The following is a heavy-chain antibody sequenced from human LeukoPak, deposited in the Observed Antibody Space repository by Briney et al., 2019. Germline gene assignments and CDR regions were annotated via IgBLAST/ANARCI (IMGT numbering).Heavy chain of an antibody. V-gene: IGHV3-48*03. Sequence: GSLRLSCAASGFIFSTYEMNWVRQAPGKGLEWVSYNSSSGSTINYADSVKGRFTISRDNAKNALYLQMNSLRAEDTAVYYCARFGHWGQGTLVTVSS. CDR1: GFIFSTYE. J-gene: IGHJ4*02. D-gene: IGHD3-16*01. CDR3: ARFGH. CDR2: NSSSGSTI.